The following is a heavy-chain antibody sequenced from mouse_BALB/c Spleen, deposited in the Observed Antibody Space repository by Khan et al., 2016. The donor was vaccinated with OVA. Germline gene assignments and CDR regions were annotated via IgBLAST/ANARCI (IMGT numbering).Heavy chain of an antibody. V-gene: IGHV3-2*02. CDR3: ARVYGGDFDY. D-gene: IGHD1-1*01. J-gene: IGHJ2*01. CDR2: ISYSGNT. Sequence: EVEPVESGPGLVKPSQSLSLICTVTGYSITSDYAWNWIRQFPGNKLEWMGFISYSGNTKYNPSLKSRISITRDTSKNQFFLQLNSVTTEDTATYYCARVYGGDFDYWGHGTTLTVSS. CDR1: GYSITSDYA.